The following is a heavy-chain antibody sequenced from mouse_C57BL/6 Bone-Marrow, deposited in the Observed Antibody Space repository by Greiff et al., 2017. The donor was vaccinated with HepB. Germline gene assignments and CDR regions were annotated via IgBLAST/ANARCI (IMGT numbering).Heavy chain of an antibody. CDR2: IDPSDSYT. CDR1: GYTFTSYW. D-gene: IGHD2-3*01. V-gene: IGHV1-50*01. Sequence: QVQLQQSGAELVKPGASVKLSCKASGYTFTSYWMQWVKQRPGQGLEWIGEIDPSDSYTNYNQKFKGKATLTVDTSSSTAYMQLSSLTSEDSAVYYCARWGWLPYWYFDVWGTGTTVTVSS. CDR3: ARWGWLPYWYFDV. J-gene: IGHJ1*03.